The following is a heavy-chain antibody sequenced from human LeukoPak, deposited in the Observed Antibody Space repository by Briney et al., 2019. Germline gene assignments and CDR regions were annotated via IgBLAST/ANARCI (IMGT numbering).Heavy chain of an antibody. CDR1: GDSISSYY. Sequence: SETLSLTCTVSGDSISSYYWSWIRQLPGEGLQWIGYIFYSGSTNYNASLRSRVAISVDTSKNQFSLRLTSVTAADTAVYYCAGRSARYFDHWGQGALVTVSS. D-gene: IGHD1-26*01. V-gene: IGHV4-59*01. CDR3: AGRSARYFDH. J-gene: IGHJ4*02. CDR2: IFYSGST.